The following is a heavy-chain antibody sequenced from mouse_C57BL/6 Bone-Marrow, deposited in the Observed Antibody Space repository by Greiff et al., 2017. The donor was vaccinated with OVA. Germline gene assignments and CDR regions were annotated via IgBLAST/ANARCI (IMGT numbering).Heavy chain of an antibody. V-gene: IGHV4-1*01. Sequence: EASGVDFSRYWMSWVRRAPGKGLEWIGEINPDSSTINYAPSLKDKFIISRDNAKNTLYLQMSKVRSEDTALYYCARDDYDGLAYWGQGTLVTVSA. CDR1: GVDFSRYW. J-gene: IGHJ3*01. CDR3: ARDDYDGLAY. D-gene: IGHD2-4*01. CDR2: INPDSSTI.